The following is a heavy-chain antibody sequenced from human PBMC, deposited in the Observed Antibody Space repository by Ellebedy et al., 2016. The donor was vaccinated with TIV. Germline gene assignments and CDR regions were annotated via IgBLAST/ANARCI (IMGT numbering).Heavy chain of an antibody. Sequence: SETLSLTXNVSGGSISRFYWSWIRQPPGKGLEWIGYIYYTGSTTYTPSLKSRVTIAIDTSKNQFSLNLTSATAADTAVYFCARDQFGLGSDAFDIWGQGTVVTVSS. D-gene: IGHD3/OR15-3a*01. CDR2: IYYTGST. V-gene: IGHV4-59*01. CDR3: ARDQFGLGSDAFDI. J-gene: IGHJ3*02. CDR1: GGSISRFY.